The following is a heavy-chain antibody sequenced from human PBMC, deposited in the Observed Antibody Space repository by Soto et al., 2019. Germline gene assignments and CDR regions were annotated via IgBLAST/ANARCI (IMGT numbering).Heavy chain of an antibody. V-gene: IGHV1-69*06. J-gene: IGHJ4*02. CDR2: IIPIYASP. CDR1: GGTFSSNA. CDR3: AVTVTGSRSPLAH. Sequence: QVQLVQSGAEVKKPGSSVKVSCKASGGTFSSNAISWVRQAPGQGLEWMGGIIPIYASPNYAQNFQGRVTVTADKDTSKAYLELSRLKFADSAIYYCAVTVTGSRSPLAHWGRGTLVIVSS. D-gene: IGHD3-9*01.